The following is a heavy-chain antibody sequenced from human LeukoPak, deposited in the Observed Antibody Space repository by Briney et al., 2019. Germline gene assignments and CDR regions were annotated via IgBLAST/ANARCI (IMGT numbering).Heavy chain of an antibody. CDR2: IDPSDSYT. Sequence: GESLKISCKGSGYIFTSYWISWVRQMPGKGLEWMGRIDPSDSYTNYSPSFQGHVTISADKSISAAYLQWNSLKASDAAMYYCTRLMRRGGLNHWYSDLWGRGTLVTVSS. CDR1: GYIFTSYW. CDR3: TRLMRRGGLNHWYSDL. D-gene: IGHD3-16*01. J-gene: IGHJ2*01. V-gene: IGHV5-10-1*01.